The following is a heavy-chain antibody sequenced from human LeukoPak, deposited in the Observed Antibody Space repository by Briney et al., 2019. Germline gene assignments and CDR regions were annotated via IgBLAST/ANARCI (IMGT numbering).Heavy chain of an antibody. CDR1: GFTFSRYS. CDR2: ISSSSSYI. Sequence: GGSLRLSCAASGFTFSRYSMNWVRQAPGKGLEWVSSISSSSSYIYYADSVKGRFTISRDNAKNSLYLQMNSLRAEDTAVYYCARDYGLDGGNGYWFDPWGQGTLVTVSS. CDR3: ARDYGLDGGNGYWFDP. D-gene: IGHD4-23*01. V-gene: IGHV3-21*01. J-gene: IGHJ5*02.